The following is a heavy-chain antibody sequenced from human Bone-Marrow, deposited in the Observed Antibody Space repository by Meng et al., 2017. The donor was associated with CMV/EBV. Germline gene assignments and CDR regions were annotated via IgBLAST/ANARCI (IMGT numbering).Heavy chain of an antibody. V-gene: IGHV3-15*01. Sequence: VARVESGGGVVQPGRSLRLSCAASGFTFNNAWMTWVRQAPGKGLEWVGRIKSKADGGTTDYAAPVKGRFTISRDDSKNTLYLQMNSLKIEDTAVYYCTTNGARGSSALYWGQGTLVTVSS. CDR2: IKSKADGGTT. CDR1: GFTFNNAW. D-gene: IGHD6-6*01. CDR3: TTNGARGSSALY. J-gene: IGHJ4*02.